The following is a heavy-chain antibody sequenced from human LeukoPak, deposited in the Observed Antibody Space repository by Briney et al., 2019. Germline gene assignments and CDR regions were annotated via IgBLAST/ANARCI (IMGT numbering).Heavy chain of an antibody. Sequence: GGSLRLSCEASGFTLSTYWMNWVRQVPGKGLDWVANINPDGSGKRYVDSVKGRFTIARDNADNSLSLQMYSLRAEDTAVYYCASWGAGGNSWGQGTLVTVSS. CDR3: ASWGAGGNS. D-gene: IGHD3-16*01. CDR1: GFTLSTYW. J-gene: IGHJ4*02. CDR2: INPDGSGK. V-gene: IGHV3-7*01.